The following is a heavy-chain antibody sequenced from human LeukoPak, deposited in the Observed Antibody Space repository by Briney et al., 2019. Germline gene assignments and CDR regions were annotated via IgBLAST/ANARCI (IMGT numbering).Heavy chain of an antibody. J-gene: IGHJ6*03. V-gene: IGHV3-30*18. CDR2: ISYDGSNK. CDR1: GFTFSSYG. Sequence: GGSLRLSCAASGFTFSSYGMHWVRQAPGKGLEWVAVISYDGSNKYYADSVKGRFTISRDNSKNTLYLQMNSLRAEDTAVYYCAKDKEWSGYEGLVYMDVWGKGTTVTVSS. CDR3: AKDKEWSGYEGLVYMDV. D-gene: IGHD3-3*01.